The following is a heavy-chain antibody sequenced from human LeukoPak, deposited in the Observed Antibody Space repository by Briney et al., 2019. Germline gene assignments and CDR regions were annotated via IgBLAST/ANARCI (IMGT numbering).Heavy chain of an antibody. Sequence: SETLSLTCTVSGGSISSYYWSWIRQPPGKGLEWIGYIYYSESANYNPSLKSRVTISVDTSKNQFSLKLSSVTAADTAVYYCATYDSSGYYLGHWGQGTLVTVSS. V-gene: IGHV4-59*01. J-gene: IGHJ4*02. CDR1: GGSISSYY. CDR3: ATYDSSGYYLGH. CDR2: IYYSESA. D-gene: IGHD3-22*01.